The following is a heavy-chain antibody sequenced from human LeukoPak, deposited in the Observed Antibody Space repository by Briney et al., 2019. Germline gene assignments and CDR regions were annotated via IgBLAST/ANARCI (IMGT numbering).Heavy chain of an antibody. Sequence: PSETLSLTCAVYGGSFSGYYWSWIRQPPGKGLEWIGEINHSGSTNYNPSLKSRVTISVDTSKNQFSLKLSSVTAADTAVYYCARGLGEDSSGWYWCNWFDPWGQGTLVTVSS. CDR2: INHSGST. V-gene: IGHV4-34*01. CDR1: GGSFSGYY. CDR3: ARGLGEDSSGWYWCNWFDP. D-gene: IGHD6-19*01. J-gene: IGHJ5*02.